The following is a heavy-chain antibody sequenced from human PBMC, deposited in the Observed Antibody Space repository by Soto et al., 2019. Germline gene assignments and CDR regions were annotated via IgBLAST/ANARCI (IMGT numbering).Heavy chain of an antibody. V-gene: IGHV4-4*02. Sequence: SETLSLTCAVSGVSISSGNWWTWVRQTPQRGLEYIGEIFHDGTANYYPSFERRVAIPVDTSKNQFSLKLTSVTAADTAIYFCARLVYDTRLNYMYFDFWGQGALVTISS. J-gene: IGHJ4*02. CDR2: IFHDGTA. CDR3: ARLVYDTRLNYMYFDF. D-gene: IGHD2-8*01. CDR1: GVSISSGNW.